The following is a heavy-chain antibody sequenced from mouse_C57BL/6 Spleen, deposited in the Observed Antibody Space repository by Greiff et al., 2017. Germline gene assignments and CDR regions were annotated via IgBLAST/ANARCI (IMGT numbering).Heavy chain of an antibody. D-gene: IGHD2-5*01. CDR1: GYSFTGYY. CDR3: ARSDYSSYRGYYAMDD. CDR2: INPCTGST. V-gene: IGHV1-42*01. Sequence: EVHLVESGPELVKPGASVKISCKASGYSFTGYYMNWVKQSPEKSLEWIGEINPCTGSTTYNQKFKAKATLTVDKSSSTAYMQLKSLTSEDSAVYYCARSDYSSYRGYYAMDDWGQGTSVTVSS. J-gene: IGHJ4*01.